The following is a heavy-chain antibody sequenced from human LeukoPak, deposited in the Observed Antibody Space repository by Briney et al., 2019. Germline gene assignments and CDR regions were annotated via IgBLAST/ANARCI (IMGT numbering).Heavy chain of an antibody. V-gene: IGHV3-30*02. D-gene: IGHD2-2*02. CDR3: AKDLGDCSSTSCYNNGY. J-gene: IGHJ4*02. CDR2: IRYDGSNK. Sequence: QPGRSLRLSCAASGFTFSSYGMHWVRQAPGKGLEWVAFIRYDGSNKYYADSVKGRFTISRDNSKNTLYLQMNSLRAEDTAVYYCAKDLGDCSSTSCYNNGYWGQGTLVTVSS. CDR1: GFTFSSYG.